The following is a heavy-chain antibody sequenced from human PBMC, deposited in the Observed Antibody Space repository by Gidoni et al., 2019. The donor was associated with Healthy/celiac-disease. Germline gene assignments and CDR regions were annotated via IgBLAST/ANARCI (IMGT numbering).Heavy chain of an antibody. D-gene: IGHD3-10*01. CDR3: ARFLPYYYGSGSSDRVDY. Sequence: QLQLPESGPGLVKPSETLSLTCTVSGGSISSSSYYWGWIRQPPGKGLEWIGSIYYSGSTYYNPSLKSRVTISVDTSKNQFSLKLSSVTAADTAVYYCARFLPYYYGSGSSDRVDYWGQGTLVTVSS. CDR2: IYYSGST. J-gene: IGHJ4*02. CDR1: GGSISSSSYY. V-gene: IGHV4-39*01.